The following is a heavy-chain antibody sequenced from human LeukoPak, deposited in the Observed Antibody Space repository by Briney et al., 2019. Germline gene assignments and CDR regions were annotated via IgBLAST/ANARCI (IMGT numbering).Heavy chain of an antibody. CDR1: GYSISFGYY. V-gene: IGHV4-59*01. CDR2: IYYSGST. J-gene: IGHJ5*02. Sequence: KPSETLSLTCTVSGYSISFGYYWGWIRQPPGKGLEWIGYIYYSGSTNYNPSLKSRVTISVDTSKNQFSLKLSSVTAADTAVYYCARGPRPLAVAGTWWFDPWGQGTLVTVSS. D-gene: IGHD6-19*01. CDR3: ARGPRPLAVAGTWWFDP.